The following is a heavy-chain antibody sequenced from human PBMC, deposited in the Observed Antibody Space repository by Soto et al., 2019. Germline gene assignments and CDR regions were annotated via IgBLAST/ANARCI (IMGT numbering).Heavy chain of an antibody. D-gene: IGHD3-22*01. V-gene: IGHV4-34*01. CDR3: ARGRRYYYDSSGYYVPFYYYYGMDV. Sequence: SSETLSLTCAVYGGSFSGYYWSWIRQPPGKGLEWIGEINHSGSTNYNPSLKSRVTISVDTSKNQFSLKLSSVTAADTAVYYWARGRRYYYDSSGYYVPFYYYYGMDVWGQGTTVTVSS. J-gene: IGHJ6*02. CDR2: INHSGST. CDR1: GGSFSGYY.